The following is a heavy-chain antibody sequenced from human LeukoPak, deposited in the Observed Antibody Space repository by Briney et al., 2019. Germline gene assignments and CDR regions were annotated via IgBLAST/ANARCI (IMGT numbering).Heavy chain of an antibody. D-gene: IGHD5-18*01. CDR1: GGSISSYY. CDR2: IYTSGST. Sequence: SETLSLTCTASGGSISSYYWSWIRQPAGKGLEWIGRIYTSGSTNYNPSLKSRVTMSVDTSKNQFSLKLSSVTAADTAVYYCARGSRGYSYGYAPTFDYWGQGTLVTVSS. V-gene: IGHV4-4*07. J-gene: IGHJ4*02. CDR3: ARGSRGYSYGYAPTFDY.